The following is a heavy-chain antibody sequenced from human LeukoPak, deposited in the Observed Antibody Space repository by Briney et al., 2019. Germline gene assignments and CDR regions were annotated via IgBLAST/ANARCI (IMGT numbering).Heavy chain of an antibody. Sequence: SETLSLTCTVSGGSISSYYWSWIRQPPGKGLVWIGYIYYSGSTNYNPSLESRVTISVDTSNNQFSLKLNSVTAADTAVYYCARGRVPRFPPIMDRDAFDIWGQGTMVTVSS. CDR2: IYYSGST. J-gene: IGHJ3*02. D-gene: IGHD2-2*03. CDR3: ARGRVPRFPPIMDRDAFDI. CDR1: GGSISSYY. V-gene: IGHV4-59*01.